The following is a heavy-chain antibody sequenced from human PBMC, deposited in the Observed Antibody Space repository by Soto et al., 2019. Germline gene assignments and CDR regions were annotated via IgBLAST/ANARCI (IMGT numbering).Heavy chain of an antibody. J-gene: IGHJ4*02. D-gene: IGHD6-19*01. CDR2: IIPIFGTA. CDR3: ASPGRGTYSSGWYYFDY. CDR1: GGTFSSYA. V-gene: IGHV1-69*01. Sequence: QVQLVQSGAEVKKPGSSVKVSCKASGGTFSSYAISWVRQAPGQGLEWMGGIIPIFGTANYAQKFQGRVTITADESTSTAYMELSSLRSEDTAVYYCASPGRGTYSSGWYYFDYWGQGTLVTVSS.